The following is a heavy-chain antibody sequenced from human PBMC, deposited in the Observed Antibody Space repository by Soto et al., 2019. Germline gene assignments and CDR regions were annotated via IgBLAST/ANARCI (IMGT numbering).Heavy chain of an antibody. J-gene: IGHJ4*02. Sequence: EVQLVESGGGMVKPGGSLRLSCAASGFRFREAWMSWVRQAPGKGLEWVGRIKSKTDGEADGETTQYAPPVKGRFTISRDDSKNTLYLQLDSLKIEDTGVYYCTTEGATGVRPMDYWGQGARVSVSS. CDR2: IKSKTDGEADGETT. V-gene: IGHV3-15*01. D-gene: IGHD1-26*01. CDR1: GFRFREAW. CDR3: TTEGATGVRPMDY.